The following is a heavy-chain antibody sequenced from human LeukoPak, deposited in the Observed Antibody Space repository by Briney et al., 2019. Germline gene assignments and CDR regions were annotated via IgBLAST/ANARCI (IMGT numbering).Heavy chain of an antibody. V-gene: IGHV4-4*07. J-gene: IGHJ6*02. CDR2: IYTSGST. Sequence: SETLSLTCTVSGGSISNYYWSWIRQPPVKGLEWIGRIYTSGSTNYNPSLKSRVTMSVDTSKNQFSLKLSSVTAADTAVYYCAREHKYYYYGMDVWGQGTTVAVSS. CDR1: GGSISNYY. CDR3: AREHKYYYYGMDV.